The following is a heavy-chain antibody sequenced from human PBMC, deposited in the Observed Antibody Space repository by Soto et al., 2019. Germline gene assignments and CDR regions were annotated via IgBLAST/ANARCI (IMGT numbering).Heavy chain of an antibody. V-gene: IGHV1-18*01. CDR2: ISASDGST. Sequence: QLVQSGGEVKKPGASVRVSCTASGYAFSFGFSWVRQAPGQGLEWMGWISASDGSTNSAPKIRGRISMTTDTSTNTAYMDLLSLTSDYTAGYFCATYYFGSGSYYRFDNWGQGTLVTVSS. D-gene: IGHD3-10*01. CDR3: ATYYFGSGSYYRFDN. J-gene: IGHJ4*02. CDR1: GYAFSFG.